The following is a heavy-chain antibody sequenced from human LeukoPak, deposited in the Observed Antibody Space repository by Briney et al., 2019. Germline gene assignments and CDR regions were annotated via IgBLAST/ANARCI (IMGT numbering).Heavy chain of an antibody. CDR2: INPSGGST. CDR1: GYTFSSYY. CDR3: ARDSPIFGAPNAFDI. V-gene: IGHV1-46*01. Sequence: ASVKVSCKASGYTFSSYYIYWVRQAPGQGLEWVGGINPSGGSTTYAQKFQGRVTMTRDTSTSTVYMELSSLRSEDTAEYYCARDSPIFGAPNAFDIWGQGTMVTVSS. J-gene: IGHJ3*02. D-gene: IGHD3-3*01.